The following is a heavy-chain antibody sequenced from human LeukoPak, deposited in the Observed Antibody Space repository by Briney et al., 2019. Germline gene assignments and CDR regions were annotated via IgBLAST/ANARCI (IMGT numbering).Heavy chain of an antibody. CDR1: GFTFSDYY. CDR3: ARGGAHGMDF. CDR2: ISGVASAI. Sequence: GGSLRLSCAASGFTFSDYYMTWIRQAPGKGLEWVSYISGVASAIHYGDSVKGRFTISRDNAKNSVYLQMNSLRVEDTAVYYCARGGAHGMDFWGQGTTVTVSS. J-gene: IGHJ6*02. D-gene: IGHD1-26*01. V-gene: IGHV3-11*01.